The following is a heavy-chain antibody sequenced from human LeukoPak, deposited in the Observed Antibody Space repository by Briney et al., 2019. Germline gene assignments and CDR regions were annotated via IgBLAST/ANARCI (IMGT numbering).Heavy chain of an antibody. V-gene: IGHV4-34*01. CDR1: GGSFSGYY. J-gene: IGHJ5*02. CDR2: INHSGST. CDR3: ARAVAGIVVVVAAKETDNWFDP. Sequence: SETLSLTCAVYGGSFSGYYWSWIRQPPGKGLEWIGEINHSGSTNYIPSLKSRVTISVDTSKNQFSLKLSSVTAADTAVYYCARAVAGIVVVVAAKETDNWFDPWGQGTLVTVSS. D-gene: IGHD2-15*01.